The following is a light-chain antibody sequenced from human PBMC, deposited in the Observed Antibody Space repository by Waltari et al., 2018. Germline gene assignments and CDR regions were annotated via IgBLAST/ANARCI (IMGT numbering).Light chain of an antibody. J-gene: IGLJ2*01. V-gene: IGLV2-14*01. CDR1: SSAGGGYNY. CDR3: SSYTSSSTVV. CDR2: DVS. Sequence: QSALTQPASVSGSPGQSITISCTGTSSAGGGYNYVSWYQQHPGKAPKLMIYDVSKRPSGVSNRFSGSKSGNTASLTISGLQAEDEADYYCSSYTSSSTVVFGGGTKLTVL.